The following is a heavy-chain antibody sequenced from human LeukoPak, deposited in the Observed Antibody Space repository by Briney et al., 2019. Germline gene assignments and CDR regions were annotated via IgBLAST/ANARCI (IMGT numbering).Heavy chain of an antibody. D-gene: IGHD3-22*01. CDR2: IKSKTDGGTT. Sequence: PGRSLRLSCAASGFTFSSYGMHWVRQAPGKGLEWVGRIKSKTDGGTTDYAAPVKGRFTISRDDSKNTLYLQMNSLKTEDTAVYYCTTIAADYYDSSGSDAFDIWGQGTMVTVSS. CDR3: TTIAADYYDSSGSDAFDI. J-gene: IGHJ3*02. CDR1: GFTFSSYG. V-gene: IGHV3-15*01.